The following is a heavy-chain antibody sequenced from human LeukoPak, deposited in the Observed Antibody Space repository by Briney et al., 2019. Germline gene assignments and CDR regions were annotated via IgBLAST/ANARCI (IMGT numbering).Heavy chain of an antibody. Sequence: PAGSLRLSCTASGFTFGDYAMSWFRQAPGKGMGWVGFIRSKAYGGTTEYAASVKGRFTISRDDSKSIAYLQMNSLKTEDTAVYYCTFRLRFRGDWFDPWGQGTLVTVSS. V-gene: IGHV3-49*03. CDR1: GFTFGDYA. D-gene: IGHD3-3*01. CDR3: TFRLRFRGDWFDP. J-gene: IGHJ5*02. CDR2: IRSKAYGGTT.